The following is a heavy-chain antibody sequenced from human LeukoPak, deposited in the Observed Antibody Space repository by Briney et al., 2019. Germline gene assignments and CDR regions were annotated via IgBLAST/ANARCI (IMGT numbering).Heavy chain of an antibody. Sequence: SVKVSCKASGGTFSSYAIGWVRQAPGQGLEWMGGIIPIFGTANYAQKFQGGVTITTDESTSTAYMELSSLRSEDTAVYYCARSFAYSSGWFDPWGQGTLVTVSS. J-gene: IGHJ5*02. CDR3: ARSFAYSSGWFDP. CDR1: GGTFSSYA. V-gene: IGHV1-69*05. CDR2: IIPIFGTA. D-gene: IGHD6-19*01.